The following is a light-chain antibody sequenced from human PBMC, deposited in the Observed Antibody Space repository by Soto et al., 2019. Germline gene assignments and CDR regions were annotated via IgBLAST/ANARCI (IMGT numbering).Light chain of an antibody. V-gene: IGLV1-40*01. Sequence: QSVLTQPPSVSGAPGQRVTISCTGSSSNIGAGYDVHWYQQLPGTAPKLLIYGNSNRPSGVPDRFSGSKSGTSASLAITGLHDEDEADYYCQYYDSSLSAVVFGGGTKLTVL. CDR3: QYYDSSLSAVV. CDR2: GNS. CDR1: SSNIGAGYD. J-gene: IGLJ2*01.